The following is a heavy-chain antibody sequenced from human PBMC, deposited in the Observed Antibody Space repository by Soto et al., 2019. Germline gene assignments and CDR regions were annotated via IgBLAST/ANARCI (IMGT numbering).Heavy chain of an antibody. D-gene: IGHD3-10*01. Sequence: SETLSLTCTVSGGSISSSSDYWGWIRQPPGKGLEWIGSIYYSGSTYYNPSLKSRVTISVDTSKNQFSLKLSSVTAADTAVYYCAREVLPDAFDIWGQGTMVTVSS. CDR1: GGSISSSSDY. V-gene: IGHV4-39*02. CDR3: AREVLPDAFDI. J-gene: IGHJ3*02. CDR2: IYYSGST.